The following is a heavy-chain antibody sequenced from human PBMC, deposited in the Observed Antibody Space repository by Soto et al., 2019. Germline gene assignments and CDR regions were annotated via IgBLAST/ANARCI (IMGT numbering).Heavy chain of an antibody. CDR2: ISGSGGST. V-gene: IGHV3-23*01. CDR3: AKDRFSTLYSSSWEDAFDI. J-gene: IGHJ3*02. Sequence: EVQLLESGGGLVQPGGSLRLSCAASGFTFSSYAMSWVRQAPGKGLEWVSAISGSGGSTYYADSVKGRFTISRDNSKNTLYLQMNSLRAEDTAVYYCAKDRFSTLYSSSWEDAFDIWGQGTMVTVSS. D-gene: IGHD6-13*01. CDR1: GFTFSSYA.